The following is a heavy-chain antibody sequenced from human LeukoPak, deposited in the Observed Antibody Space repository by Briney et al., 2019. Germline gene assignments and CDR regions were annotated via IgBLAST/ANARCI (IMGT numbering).Heavy chain of an antibody. Sequence: SETLSLTCTVSGGSISNYYWTWIRQPPGRGLEWIGSIYYSGSTNYNPSLKSRVTTSVDTSKNQFSLKLNSVTPADTAVYFCARAGFGSTWFQNWGQGTLVTVSS. J-gene: IGHJ1*01. D-gene: IGHD6-13*01. V-gene: IGHV4-59*01. CDR3: ARAGFGSTWFQN. CDR2: IYYSGST. CDR1: GGSISNYY.